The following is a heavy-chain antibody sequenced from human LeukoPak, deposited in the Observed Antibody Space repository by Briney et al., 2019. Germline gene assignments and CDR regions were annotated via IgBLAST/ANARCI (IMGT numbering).Heavy chain of an antibody. Sequence: SETLSLTCTVSGGSISSGGYYWSWIRQPPGKGLEWIGYIYHSGSTYYNPSLKSRVTISVDRSKNQFSLNLYSVTPADTAVYYCARGRRGVNWNDYWGQGTLVTVSS. CDR1: GGSISSGGYY. D-gene: IGHD1-1*01. CDR3: ARGRRGVNWNDY. CDR2: IYHSGST. V-gene: IGHV4-30-2*01. J-gene: IGHJ4*02.